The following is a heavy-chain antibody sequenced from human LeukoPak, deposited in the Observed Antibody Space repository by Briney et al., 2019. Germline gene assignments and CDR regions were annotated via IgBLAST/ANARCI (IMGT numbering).Heavy chain of an antibody. Sequence: AETLSLTCTVSGGSISSYYWSWIRQPAGKGLEWIGRIYTSGSTNYNPSLKSRVTLSVVTSKNQFSLKLSSVTAADTAVYYCARGVEGYCSGGSCYSFYYYMDVWGKGTTVTVSS. CDR1: GGSISSYY. J-gene: IGHJ6*03. V-gene: IGHV4-4*07. CDR3: ARGVEGYCSGGSCYSFYYYMDV. D-gene: IGHD2-15*01. CDR2: IYTSGST.